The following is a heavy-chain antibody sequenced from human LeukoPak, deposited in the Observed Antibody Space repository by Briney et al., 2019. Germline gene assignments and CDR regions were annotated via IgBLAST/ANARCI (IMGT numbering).Heavy chain of an antibody. Sequence: TGGSLRLSCAASGFTFSSYGMHWVRQAPGKGLEWVAVISYDGSNKYYADSVKGRFTISRDNSKNTLYLQMNSLRAEDTAVYYCAKDARAAAGTLFDYWGQGTLVTVSS. V-gene: IGHV3-30*18. J-gene: IGHJ4*02. CDR3: AKDARAAAGTLFDY. CDR1: GFTFSSYG. CDR2: ISYDGSNK. D-gene: IGHD6-13*01.